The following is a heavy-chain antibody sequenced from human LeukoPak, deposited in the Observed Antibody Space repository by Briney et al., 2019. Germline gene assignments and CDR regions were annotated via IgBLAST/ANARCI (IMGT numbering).Heavy chain of an antibody. Sequence: GGSLRLSCAASGFTFSSYWMHWVRQAPGKGLVWVSRITTDGSTTNYADSVKGRFTISRDNAKNTLYLQMNGLRAEDTAVYYCVRGRGSGSYYDYWDQGTLVTVSS. D-gene: IGHD3-10*01. J-gene: IGHJ4*02. CDR1: GFTFSSYW. CDR3: VRGRGSGSYYDY. V-gene: IGHV3-74*01. CDR2: ITTDGSTT.